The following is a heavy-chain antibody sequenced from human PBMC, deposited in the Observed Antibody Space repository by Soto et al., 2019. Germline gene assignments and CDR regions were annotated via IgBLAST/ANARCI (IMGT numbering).Heavy chain of an antibody. CDR2: IDPSDSYT. CDR1: GYMFTNYG. V-gene: IGHV5-10-1*04. D-gene: IGHD1-1*01. J-gene: IGHJ6*02. Sequence: ASLNICGQGSGYMFTNYGVNWVRQVSGGGLEWLGRIDPSDSYTRYSPSFQGQVTISADKSISTAYLQWSSLKASDTAMYYCARQRGQLYYYYGMDVWGQGTTVTVSS. CDR3: ARQRGQLYYYYGMDV.